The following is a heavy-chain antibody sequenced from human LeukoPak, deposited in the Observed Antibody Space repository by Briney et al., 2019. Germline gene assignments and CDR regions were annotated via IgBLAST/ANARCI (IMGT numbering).Heavy chain of an antibody. Sequence: GGSLRLPCAASGFTFSSYWMSWVRQAPGKGLEWVANIKQDGSEKYYVDPVKGRFTISRDNAKNSLYLQMNSLRAEDTAVYYCAREYSYGYFDYWGQGTLVTVSS. CDR1: GFTFSSYW. J-gene: IGHJ4*02. V-gene: IGHV3-7*01. CDR2: IKQDGSEK. D-gene: IGHD5-18*01. CDR3: AREYSYGYFDY.